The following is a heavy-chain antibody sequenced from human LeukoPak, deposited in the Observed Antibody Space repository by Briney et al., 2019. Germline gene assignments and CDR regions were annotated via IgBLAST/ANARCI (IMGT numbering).Heavy chain of an antibody. CDR2: ISGSGGST. CDR3: AKETTTTYYDFWGGYSLDY. J-gene: IGHJ4*02. V-gene: IGHV3-23*01. Sequence: GGSLRLSCAASGFTFSSYAMSWVRQAPGKGLEWVSAISGSGGSTYYADSVKGRFTISRDNSKNTLYLQMNSLRAEDTAVYYCAKETTTTYYDFWGGYSLDYWGQGTLVTVSS. D-gene: IGHD3-3*01. CDR1: GFTFSSYA.